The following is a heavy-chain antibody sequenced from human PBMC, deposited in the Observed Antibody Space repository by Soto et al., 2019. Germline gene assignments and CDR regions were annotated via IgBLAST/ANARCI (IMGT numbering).Heavy chain of an antibody. J-gene: IGHJ5*02. Sequence: PSETLSLTCTVSGGSISSYYWSWIRQPPGKGLEWIGYIYYSGSTNYNPSLKSRVTISVDTSKNQFSLKLSSVTAADTAVYYCARDRGSSDWFDPWGQGTLVTVS. D-gene: IGHD6-6*01. V-gene: IGHV4-59*01. CDR1: GGSISSYY. CDR2: IYYSGST. CDR3: ARDRGSSDWFDP.